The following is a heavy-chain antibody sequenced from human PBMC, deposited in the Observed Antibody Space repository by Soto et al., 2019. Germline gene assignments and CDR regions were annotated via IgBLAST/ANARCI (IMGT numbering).Heavy chain of an antibody. CDR3: ARVALPYYYGSGSYRGGVDY. CDR2: ISAYNGNT. J-gene: IGHJ4*02. D-gene: IGHD3-10*01. Sequence: QVPLVQSGAEVKKPGASVKVSCKASGYTFTSYGISWVRQAPGQGLEWMGWISAYNGNTNYAQKLQGRVTMTTDTSTSTAYMELRSLRSDDTAVYYCARVALPYYYGSGSYRGGVDYWGQGTLVTVSS. CDR1: GYTFTSYG. V-gene: IGHV1-18*01.